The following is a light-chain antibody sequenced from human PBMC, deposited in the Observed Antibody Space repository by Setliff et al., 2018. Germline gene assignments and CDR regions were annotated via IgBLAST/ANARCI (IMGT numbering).Light chain of an antibody. CDR1: SSDVGNYIY. CDR2: DVS. V-gene: IGLV2-14*03. CDR3: SSFRGGTSPFV. Sequence: QSALTQPASVSGSPGQTITISRTGTSSDVGNYIYVSWYQQHPGRAPKLMIYDVSTRPSGISYRFSGSKSGNTASLTISGLQAEDEADYYCSSFRGGTSPFVFGTGTKSPS. J-gene: IGLJ1*01.